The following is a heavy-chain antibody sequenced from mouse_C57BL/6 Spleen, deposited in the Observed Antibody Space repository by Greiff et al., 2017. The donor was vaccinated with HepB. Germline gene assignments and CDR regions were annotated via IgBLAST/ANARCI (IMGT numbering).Heavy chain of an antibody. CDR1: GFTFSSYA. J-gene: IGHJ1*03. D-gene: IGHD1-1*01. CDR3: ARGLLRPYWYFDV. V-gene: IGHV5-4*03. CDR2: ISDGGSYT. Sequence: EVMLVESGGGLVKPGGSLKLSCAASGFTFSSYAMSWVRQTPEKRLEWVATISDGGSYTYYPDNVKCRFTISRDNAKNNLYLQMSHLKSEDTAMYYCARGLLRPYWYFDVWGTGTTVTVSS.